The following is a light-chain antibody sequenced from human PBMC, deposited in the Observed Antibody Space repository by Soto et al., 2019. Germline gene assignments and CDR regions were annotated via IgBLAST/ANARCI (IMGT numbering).Light chain of an antibody. Sequence: DIQMTQSPSSVSASVGDRVTITCRANQGISRSLAWYQEKPGKAPKLLIYAASSLQTGVPSRFSGSGSGTDFTLTISSLQPEDFATYYCQQANSFPWTFGQGTKVEIK. J-gene: IGKJ1*01. CDR1: QGISRS. V-gene: IGKV1-12*01. CDR2: AAS. CDR3: QQANSFPWT.